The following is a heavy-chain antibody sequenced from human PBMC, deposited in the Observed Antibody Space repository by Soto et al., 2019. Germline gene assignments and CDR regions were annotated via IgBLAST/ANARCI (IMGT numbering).Heavy chain of an antibody. J-gene: IGHJ4*02. D-gene: IGHD3-16*01. CDR3: AKDSHWGIISPTHDH. Sequence: PGGSLRLSCVVPGSIFIGYGMHWVRQAPGKGLEWVAVIWHDGSEIYYADSVKGRFTISRDNSKNTLYLQMNSLRAEDTAVYYCAKDSHWGIISPTHDHWGQGTQVTVSS. CDR2: IWHDGSEI. V-gene: IGHV3-33*06. CDR1: GSIFIGYG.